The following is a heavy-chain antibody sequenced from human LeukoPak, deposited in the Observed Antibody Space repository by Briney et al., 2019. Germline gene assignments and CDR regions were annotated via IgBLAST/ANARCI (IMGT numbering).Heavy chain of an antibody. CDR3: ARVRPCTAATCYRWFDP. CDR1: GYTFLDFY. CDR2: INPSSGGT. Sequence: ASVKVSCKATGYTFLDFYIHWVRQAPGQGLEWMGWINPSSGGTNYAQKFQGRVTVTRDTSISTVYLDLSGLTSDDMAMYYCARVRPCTAATCYRWFDPWGQGTLVTVSS. J-gene: IGHJ5*02. D-gene: IGHD2-2*01. V-gene: IGHV1-2*02.